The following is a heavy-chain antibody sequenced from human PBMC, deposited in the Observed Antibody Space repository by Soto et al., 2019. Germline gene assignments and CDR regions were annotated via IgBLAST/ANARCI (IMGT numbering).Heavy chain of an antibody. CDR3: ARDEDHGSGRSGGMDV. CDR1: GGSISSDDFF. D-gene: IGHD3-10*01. V-gene: IGHV4-31*03. CDR2: IYHSGTT. Sequence: QVQLQESGPGLVKPSETLSLSCNVSGGSISSDDFFWSWVRQHPARGLEWIGYIYHSGTTYYNPSLQSRITISVDTSKNQFSLKWRSVTAADTAVYFCARDEDHGSGRSGGMDVWGQGTAVTVS. J-gene: IGHJ6*02.